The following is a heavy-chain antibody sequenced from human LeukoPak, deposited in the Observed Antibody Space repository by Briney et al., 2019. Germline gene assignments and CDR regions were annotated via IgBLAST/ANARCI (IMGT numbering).Heavy chain of an antibody. V-gene: IGHV3-43D*03. Sequence: GGSLRLSCAASGFTFDDYAMHWVRQAPGKGLEWVSLISWDGGSTYYADSVKGRFTISRDNSKNSLYLQMNSLRAEDTALYYCAKDQTGYSSGWSDYWGQGTLVTVSS. D-gene: IGHD6-19*01. CDR3: AKDQTGYSSGWSDY. CDR2: ISWDGGST. CDR1: GFTFDDYA. J-gene: IGHJ4*02.